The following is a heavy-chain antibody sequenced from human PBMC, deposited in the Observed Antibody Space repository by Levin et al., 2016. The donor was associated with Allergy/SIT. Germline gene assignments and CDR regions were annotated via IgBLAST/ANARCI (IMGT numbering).Heavy chain of an antibody. J-gene: IGHJ4*02. Sequence: GESLKISCAASGFTFSSYGMHWVRQAPGKGLEWVAVISYDGSNKYYADSVKGRFTISRDNSKNTLYLQMNSLRAEDTAVYYCAKDSGHSSGWYIRYWGQGTLVTVSS. CDR1: GFTFSSYG. D-gene: IGHD6-19*01. V-gene: IGHV3-30*18. CDR3: AKDSGHSSGWYIRY. CDR2: ISYDGSNK.